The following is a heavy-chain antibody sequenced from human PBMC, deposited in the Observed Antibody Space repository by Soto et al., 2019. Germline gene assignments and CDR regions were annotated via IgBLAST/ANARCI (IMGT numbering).Heavy chain of an antibody. D-gene: IGHD3-22*01. V-gene: IGHV3-30*18. CDR1: GFTFSSYG. J-gene: IGHJ4*02. Sequence: GGSLRLSCAASGFTFSSYGMHWVRQAPGKGLEWVAVISYDGSNKYYADSVKGRFTISRDNSKNTLYLQMNSLGAEDTAVYYCAKDGYADYYDSSGYYPGSYWGQGTLVTVSS. CDR3: AKDGYADYYDSSGYYPGSY. CDR2: ISYDGSNK.